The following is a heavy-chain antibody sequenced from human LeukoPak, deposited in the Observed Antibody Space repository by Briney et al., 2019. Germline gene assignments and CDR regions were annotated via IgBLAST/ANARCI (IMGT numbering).Heavy chain of an antibody. CDR2: IYYSGST. CDR3: ARGGPYYYDSSGDAFDI. CDR1: GGSISSYY. J-gene: IGHJ3*02. V-gene: IGHV4-59*12. D-gene: IGHD3-22*01. Sequence: PSETLSLTCTVSGGSISSYYWSWIRQPPGKGLEWIGYIYYSGSTNYNPSLKSRVTISVDTSKNQFSLRLSSVTAADTAVYYCARGGPYYYDSSGDAFDIWGQGTMVTVSS.